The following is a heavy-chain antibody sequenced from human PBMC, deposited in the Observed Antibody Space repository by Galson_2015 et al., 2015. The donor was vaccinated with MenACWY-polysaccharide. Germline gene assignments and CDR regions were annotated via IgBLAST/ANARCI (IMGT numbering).Heavy chain of an antibody. CDR2: IWYDGSRK. D-gene: IGHD1-20*01. CDR1: GFTFSSYG. V-gene: IGHV3-33*01. Sequence: SLRLSCAASGFTFSSYGMHWVRQAPGKGLEWVARIWYDGSRKYYADSVMGRFTISRDNSKNTLFLQMNSLRAEDTAVYYCAREVKSQYNWNLDYWGQGTLVTVSS. CDR3: AREVKSQYNWNLDY. J-gene: IGHJ4*02.